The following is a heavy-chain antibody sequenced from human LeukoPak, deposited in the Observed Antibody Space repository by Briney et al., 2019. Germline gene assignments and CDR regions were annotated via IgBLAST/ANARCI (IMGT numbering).Heavy chain of an antibody. D-gene: IGHD4-17*01. CDR2: ISSSSSYI. Sequence: PGGSLRLSCAASGFTFSSYSMNWVRQAPGKGLEWFSSISSSSSYIYYADSVKGRFTITRDNAKNSLYLQMNSLRSEDTAVYYCARDLDGDLPAFDYWGQGTLVTVSS. J-gene: IGHJ4*02. V-gene: IGHV3-21*03. CDR3: ARDLDGDLPAFDY. CDR1: GFTFSSYS.